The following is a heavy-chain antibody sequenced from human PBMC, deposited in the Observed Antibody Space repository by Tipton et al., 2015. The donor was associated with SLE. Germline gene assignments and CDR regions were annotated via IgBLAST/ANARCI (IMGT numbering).Heavy chain of an antibody. CDR1: GGSISSGSYY. CDR3: ARAGAAQLGFDYYYYMDV. CDR2: SYTSGRT. D-gene: IGHD6-6*01. J-gene: IGHJ6*03. V-gene: IGHV4-61*02. Sequence: LRLSCTVSGGSISSGSYYWSWIRQPAGKGLEWIGRSYTSGRTNYNPSLKSRVTIPVDTSKNQFSLKLSSVTAADTAVYYCARAGAAQLGFDYYYYMDVWGKGTTVTVSS.